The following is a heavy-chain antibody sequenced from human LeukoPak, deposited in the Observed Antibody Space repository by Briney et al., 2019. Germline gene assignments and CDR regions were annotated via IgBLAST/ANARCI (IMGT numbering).Heavy chain of an antibody. J-gene: IGHJ5*02. V-gene: IGHV4-34*01. CDR1: GGSFSAYY. CDR3: ATYSGESNWFDP. Sequence: SETLSLTCAVYGGSFSAYYWSWIRQPPNKGLEWIGQINHNGSTKYNPSLKSRVTISVDTSKNQFSLKLSSVTAADTAVYYCATYSGESNWFDPWGQETLVTVSS. CDR2: INHNGST. D-gene: IGHD3-10*01.